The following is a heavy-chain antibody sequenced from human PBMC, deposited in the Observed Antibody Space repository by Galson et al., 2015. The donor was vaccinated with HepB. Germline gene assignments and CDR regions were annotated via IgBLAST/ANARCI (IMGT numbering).Heavy chain of an antibody. V-gene: IGHV1-3*01. CDR2: INAGNGNT. J-gene: IGHJ6*03. D-gene: IGHD4-11*01. Sequence: SVKVSCKASGYTFTRYAMHWVRQAPGQRLEWMGWINAGNGNTKYSQKFQGRVTITRDTSASTAYMELSSLRSEDTAVYYCARGEHDYSNYAGYYYYMDVWGKGTTVTVSS. CDR3: ARGEHDYSNYAGYYYYMDV. CDR1: GYTFTRYA.